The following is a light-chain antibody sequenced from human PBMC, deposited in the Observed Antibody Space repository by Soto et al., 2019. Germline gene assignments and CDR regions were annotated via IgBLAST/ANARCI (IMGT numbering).Light chain of an antibody. CDR2: DAA. CDR1: QSVSSY. J-gene: IGKJ1*01. Sequence: EIVMTQSPATLSVSPGERATLSCRASQSVSSYLAWYQQRPGQAPRRLIYDAATRATGIPVRFSGSGSGTEFTLTISSLQSEDFGVYYCQQNKDWPGTFGQGTKVEIK. V-gene: IGKV3-15*01. CDR3: QQNKDWPGT.